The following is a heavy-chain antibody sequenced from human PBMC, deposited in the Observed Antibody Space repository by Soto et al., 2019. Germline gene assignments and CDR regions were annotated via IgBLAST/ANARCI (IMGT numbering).Heavy chain of an antibody. D-gene: IGHD1-7*01. CDR1: XXTFSSYD. J-gene: IGHJ4*02. CDR3: VRRVSGNYDY. CDR2: ISSNGGTT. Sequence: EVQLAESGGGMVQPGGSLXLSCVASXXTFSSYDMHWVRQAPGKGLEYVSSISSNGGTTYYGNSVKGRFTISRDNSKNTLYLQMGSLRAEDMAVYYCVRRVSGNYDYWGQGTLVTVSS. V-gene: IGHV3-64*01.